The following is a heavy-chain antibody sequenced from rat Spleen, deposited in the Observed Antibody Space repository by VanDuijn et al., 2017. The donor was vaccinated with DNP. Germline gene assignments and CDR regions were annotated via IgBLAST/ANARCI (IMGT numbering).Heavy chain of an antibody. Sequence: EVQLVESGGGLLQPGRSLKLSCAASGFTFSSYGMAWVRQAPTKGLEWVASITNSGGSTYYRDSVKGRITISRDNAKSTLYLQMDSLRSEDTATYYCTTGAGSPWGQGTSVTVSS. J-gene: IGHJ4*01. V-gene: IGHV5-27*01. CDR2: ITNSGGST. CDR1: GFTFSSYG. CDR3: TTGAGSP. D-gene: IGHD1-4*01.